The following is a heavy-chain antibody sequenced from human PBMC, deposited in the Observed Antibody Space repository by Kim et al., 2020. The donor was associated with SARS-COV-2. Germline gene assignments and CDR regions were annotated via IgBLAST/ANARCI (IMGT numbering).Heavy chain of an antibody. V-gene: IGHV4-59*09. D-gene: IGHD5-18*01. Sequence: PSLKSRVTISVDTAKNQFSLKLSSVTAADTAVYYCARGRSYGYWHYYMDVWGKGTTVTVSS. CDR3: ARGRSYGYWHYYMDV. J-gene: IGHJ6*03.